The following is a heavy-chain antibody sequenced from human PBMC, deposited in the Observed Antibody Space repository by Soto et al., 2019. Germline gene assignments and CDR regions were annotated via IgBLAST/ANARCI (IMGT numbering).Heavy chain of an antibody. J-gene: IGHJ3*02. CDR1: GFTFSSYA. CDR2: ISGSGGST. CDR3: AAKNDFWSGYAFDN. D-gene: IGHD3-3*01. V-gene: IGHV3-23*01. Sequence: GGSLRLSCAASGFTFSSYAMSWVRQAPGKGLEWVSAISGSGGSTYYADSVKGRFTISRDNSKNTLYLQMNSLRAEDTAVYYCAAKNDFWSGYAFDNWGQGTMVTVSS.